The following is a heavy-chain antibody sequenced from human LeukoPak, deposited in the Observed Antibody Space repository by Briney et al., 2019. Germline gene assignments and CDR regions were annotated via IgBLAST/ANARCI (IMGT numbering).Heavy chain of an antibody. Sequence: GGSLRLSCAASGFTFDDYGMSWVRQAPGKGLEWVSGINWNGGSTGYADSVKGRFTTSRDNAKKSLFLQMNSLRDGDTAVYYCARVRIDSYDSSGYYYDAYDIWGQGTMVTVSS. CDR1: GFTFDDYG. D-gene: IGHD3-22*01. CDR2: INWNGGST. J-gene: IGHJ3*02. V-gene: IGHV3-20*04. CDR3: ARVRIDSYDSSGYYYDAYDI.